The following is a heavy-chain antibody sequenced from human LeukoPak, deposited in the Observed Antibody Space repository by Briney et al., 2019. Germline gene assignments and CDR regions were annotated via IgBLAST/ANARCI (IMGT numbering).Heavy chain of an antibody. Sequence: SSETLSLTCSVAGASISASYWSWIRQSPGKQLEWLGFIYPAGTGTTNYNPSLKSRVTISVDMSKKEVSLQLSSVTAADTAIYSCAKHAFYDFGSGYYRGWGYFDHWGQGPLVTVSS. V-gene: IGHV4-4*09. D-gene: IGHD3-3*01. CDR1: GASISASY. CDR3: AKHAFYDFGSGYYRGWGYFDH. CDR2: IYPAGTGTT. J-gene: IGHJ4*02.